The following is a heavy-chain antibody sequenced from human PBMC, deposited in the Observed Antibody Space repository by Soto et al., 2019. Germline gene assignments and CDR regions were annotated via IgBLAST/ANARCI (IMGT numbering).Heavy chain of an antibody. CDR3: ARELSTMIRAYT. CDR2: VSRSSTSM. CDR1: ELTFLGQT. Sequence: EVQLVESGGNRVKPGGSLSPTCATSELTFLGQTLYWFAQAPGKGLDWVSSVSRSSTSMFYADSVKGRFTVSRDNVMNSVYLQMDSLRAEDTAIYYCARELSTMIRAYTWGQGTLVTVPS. V-gene: IGHV3-21*02. J-gene: IGHJ5*02. D-gene: IGHD3-10*01.